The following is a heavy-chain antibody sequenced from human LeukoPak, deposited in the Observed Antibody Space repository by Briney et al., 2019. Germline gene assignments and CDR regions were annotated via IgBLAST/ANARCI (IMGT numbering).Heavy chain of an antibody. Sequence: GSLRLSCAASGFSLSSYAMHWVRQAPGKRLEWLSTNSYDGNNKYYADSVKGRFTISRDNSQNTLYLHMNSLRAEDTAVYFCARDTNIFGNWYYYYYALDVWGQGTTVTVSS. J-gene: IGHJ6*02. D-gene: IGHD3-10*02. V-gene: IGHV3-30-3*01. CDR2: NSYDGNNK. CDR3: ARDTNIFGNWYYYYYALDV. CDR1: GFSLSSYA.